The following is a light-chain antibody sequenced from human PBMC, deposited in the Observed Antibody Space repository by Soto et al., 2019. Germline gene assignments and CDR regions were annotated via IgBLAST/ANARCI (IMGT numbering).Light chain of an antibody. V-gene: IGKV1-5*01. CDR1: QSISSW. Sequence: DIQMTQSPSTLSASVGDRVTITCRASQSISSWLAWYQQKPGKPPKLLILNASTLGSGVPPRFSGSGSGTEFTLTISSLQPDDFATYYCQYCDTRWPFGQGTKVDIK. CDR3: QYCDTRWP. J-gene: IGKJ1*01. CDR2: NAS.